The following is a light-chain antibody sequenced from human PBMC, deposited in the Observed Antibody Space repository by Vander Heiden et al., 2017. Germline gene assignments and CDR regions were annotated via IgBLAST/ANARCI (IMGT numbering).Light chain of an antibody. V-gene: IGKV1-39*01. Sequence: DIQITQSTSSLSASVGDRVTIICRASQSISSYLNWYQLNPGKVPKLLLYAASSLQSGVPSRFSGSGSVTHFTLTISRLQPEDFATYFCQQRDSTPRTFGQGTKVEIK. CDR3: QQRDSTPRT. J-gene: IGKJ1*01. CDR1: QSISSY. CDR2: AAS.